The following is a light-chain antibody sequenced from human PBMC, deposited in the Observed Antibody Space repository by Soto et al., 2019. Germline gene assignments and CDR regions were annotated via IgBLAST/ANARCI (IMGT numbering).Light chain of an antibody. CDR2: KAS. V-gene: IGKV1-5*03. J-gene: IGKJ1*01. CDR3: QQYNSYPWT. Sequence: DIQMTQSPSTLSASVGDRVTITCRASQSISSWLAWYQQKHGKAPKLLIYKASSIESGVPSRFSGSGSGTEFTLTISSLQPDDFATYFCQQYNSYPWTFGQGTKVEIK. CDR1: QSISSW.